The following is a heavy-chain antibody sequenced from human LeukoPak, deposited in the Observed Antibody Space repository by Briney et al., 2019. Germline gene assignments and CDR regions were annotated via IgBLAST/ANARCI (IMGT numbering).Heavy chain of an antibody. CDR2: IYSNSGGT. J-gene: IGHJ5*02. CDR3: VRDYIAAAGEGA. V-gene: IGHV1-2*02. D-gene: IGHD6-13*01. CDR1: GYTFTGYY. Sequence: GASVKVSCKASGYTFTGYYMHCVRQAPGQGLEWVGWIYSNSGGTNYAQSFQGRATTTSDTSIRTAYMELSRLTFDDTALYYCVRDYIAAAGEGACGEGAPSTVS.